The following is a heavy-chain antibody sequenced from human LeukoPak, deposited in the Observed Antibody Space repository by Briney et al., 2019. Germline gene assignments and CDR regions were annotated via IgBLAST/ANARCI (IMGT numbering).Heavy chain of an antibody. CDR1: GFTFNRNW. J-gene: IGHJ4*02. V-gene: IGHV3-74*01. CDR3: ARGGDGAIDY. Sequence: GGSLRLSCAASGFTFNRNWMHWVRQAPGKGLVWVSFINNDGSYASYADSVRGRFTISRDSAKNTVYLQMNSLRVEDSAVYYCARGGDGAIDYWGQGALVTVSS. D-gene: IGHD4-17*01. CDR2: INNDGSYA.